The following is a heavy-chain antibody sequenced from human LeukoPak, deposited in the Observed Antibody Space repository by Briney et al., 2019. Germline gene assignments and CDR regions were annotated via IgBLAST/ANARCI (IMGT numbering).Heavy chain of an antibody. Sequence: ASVKVSCKASGYTFTNYYMHWVRQAPGQGLEWMGLINPSGGRTIYAQKFQGRVTMTRDMSTRTVYMELSSLRSEDTAVYYCARDPKDDSSGYYYFDYWGQGTLVTVSS. CDR2: INPSGGRT. CDR1: GYTFTNYY. J-gene: IGHJ4*02. CDR3: ARDPKDDSSGYYYFDY. D-gene: IGHD3-22*01. V-gene: IGHV1-46*01.